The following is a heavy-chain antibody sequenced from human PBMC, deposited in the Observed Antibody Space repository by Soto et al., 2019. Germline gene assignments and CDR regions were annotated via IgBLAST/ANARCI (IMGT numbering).Heavy chain of an antibody. D-gene: IGHD1-7*01. J-gene: IGHJ4*02. V-gene: IGHV3-11*06. CDR3: ARGGVKGTTSRGQVYN. Sequence: QVQVVESGGGLGKPGGSLRLSCAASGFTFSDYYMSWIRQAPGKGLEWVSFISSSSDSTKYADSVKGRFTISRDNAKNSLYLQLNSLRAEDTAVYYCARGGVKGTTSRGQVYNWGQGTRVTVSS. CDR1: GFTFSDYY. CDR2: ISSSSDST.